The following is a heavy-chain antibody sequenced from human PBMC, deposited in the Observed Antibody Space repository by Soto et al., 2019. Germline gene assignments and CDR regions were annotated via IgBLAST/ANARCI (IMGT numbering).Heavy chain of an antibody. Sequence: VSGPTLVNPTQPLTLTCTFSGFSLSTSGMCVSWIRQPPGKALEWLALIDWDDDKYYSTSLKTRLTISKDTSKNQVVLTMTNMDPADTATYYCARGLVVGLYYYYGMDVWGQGTTVTVSS. CDR2: IDWDDDK. CDR1: GFSLSTSGMC. D-gene: IGHD3-22*01. CDR3: ARGLVVGLYYYYGMDV. J-gene: IGHJ6*02. V-gene: IGHV2-70*01.